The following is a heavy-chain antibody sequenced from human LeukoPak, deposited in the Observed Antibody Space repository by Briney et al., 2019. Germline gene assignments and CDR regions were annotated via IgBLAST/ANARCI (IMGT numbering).Heavy chain of an antibody. CDR3: ARGITVVGYYFDF. CDR2: TYYRSKWYN. D-gene: IGHD6-19*01. V-gene: IGHV6-1*01. Sequence: SQTLSLTCAISGDSVSTNSAAWTWIRQSPSRGLEWLGRTYYRSKWYNDYAVSVESRITINPDTSRNQFSLQLNSVTPEDTAVYYCARGITVVGYYFDFWGQGTLVTVSS. J-gene: IGHJ4*02. CDR1: GDSVSTNSAA.